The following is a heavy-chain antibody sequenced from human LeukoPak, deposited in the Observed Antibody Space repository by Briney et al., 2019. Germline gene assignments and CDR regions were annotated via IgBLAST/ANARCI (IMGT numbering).Heavy chain of an antibody. D-gene: IGHD6-13*01. CDR1: GGSISSGSYY. CDR3: ARAEGRGAAAVPAAFDI. J-gene: IGHJ3*02. CDR2: IYTSGST. V-gene: IGHV4-61*02. Sequence: PSETLSLTCTVSGGSISSGSYYWSWIRQPAGKGLEWIGRIYTSGSTNYNPSLKSRVTISVDTSKNQFSLKLSSVTAADTAVYYCARAEGRGAAAVPAAFDIWGQGTMVTVSS.